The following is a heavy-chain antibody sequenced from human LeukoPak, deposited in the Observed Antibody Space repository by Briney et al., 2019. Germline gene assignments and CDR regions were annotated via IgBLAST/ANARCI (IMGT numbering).Heavy chain of an antibody. V-gene: IGHV3-7*01. D-gene: IGHD6-13*01. J-gene: IGHJ6*03. CDR2: LKQDGSEK. Sequence: PGGSLRLSCAASGFTFSSYWMSWVRQAPGKGLEWVANLKQDGSEKYYVDSVKGRFTISRQNAKNSLFLQMNSLRAEDTAVYYCARAVAAAGTRYYYYYMDVWGKGTTVTISS. CDR1: GFTFSSYW. CDR3: ARAVAAAGTRYYYYYMDV.